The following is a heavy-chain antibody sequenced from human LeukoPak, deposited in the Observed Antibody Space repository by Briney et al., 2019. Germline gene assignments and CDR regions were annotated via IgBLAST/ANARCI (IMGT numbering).Heavy chain of an antibody. Sequence: GGSLRLSCAASGFTFSTYAMTWVRQAPGRGLEWVANIKQDGSERYYVDSVKGRFTISRDNAKNSLYLQMNSLKAEDTALYYCARNQWLDYWGQGTLVTVSS. CDR3: ARNQWLDY. J-gene: IGHJ4*02. CDR2: IKQDGSER. CDR1: GFTFSTYA. D-gene: IGHD6-19*01. V-gene: IGHV3-7*01.